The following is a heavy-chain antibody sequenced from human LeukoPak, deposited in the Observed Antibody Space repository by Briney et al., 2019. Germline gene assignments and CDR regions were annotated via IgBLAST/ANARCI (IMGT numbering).Heavy chain of an antibody. V-gene: IGHV4-59*01. CDR1: GGSLSSYY. Sequence: SETLSLTCTVSGGSLSSYYWTWVRQPPGEGLEWIGYIYYSGSTNYNPSLKSRVTISIDTSKNQFSLKLSSVTVADTAVYYCARGLKFYDILTAYYTFPYFDYWGQGALVTVSS. CDR2: IYYSGST. D-gene: IGHD3-9*01. J-gene: IGHJ4*02. CDR3: ARGLKFYDILTAYYTFPYFDY.